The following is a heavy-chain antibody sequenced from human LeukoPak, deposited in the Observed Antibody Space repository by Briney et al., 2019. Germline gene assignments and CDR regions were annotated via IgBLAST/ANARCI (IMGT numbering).Heavy chain of an antibody. V-gene: IGHV1-69*13. Sequence: ASVKVSCKASGGTFSSYAISWVRQAPGQGLEWMGGIIPIFGTANYAQKFQGRVTITADESTSTAYMELSSLRSEDTAVYYCARDSGNKDIVVVPAATRGYYGMDVWGQGTTVTVSS. CDR1: GGTFSSYA. CDR2: IIPIFGTA. J-gene: IGHJ6*02. CDR3: ARDSGNKDIVVVPAATRGYYGMDV. D-gene: IGHD2-2*01.